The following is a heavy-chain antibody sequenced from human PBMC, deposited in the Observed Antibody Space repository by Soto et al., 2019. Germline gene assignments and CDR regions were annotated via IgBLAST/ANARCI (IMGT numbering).Heavy chain of an antibody. V-gene: IGHV3-30*18. J-gene: IGHJ4*02. CDR2: ISYDGSNK. D-gene: IGHD6-19*01. CDR3: AKDAEYSSGWYDY. CDR1: GFTFSSYG. Sequence: GGSLRLSCAASGFTFSSYGMHWVRQAPGKGLEWVAVISYDGSNKYYADSVKGRFTISRDNSKNTLYLQMNSPRAEDTAVYYCAKDAEYSSGWYDYWGQGTLVTVYS.